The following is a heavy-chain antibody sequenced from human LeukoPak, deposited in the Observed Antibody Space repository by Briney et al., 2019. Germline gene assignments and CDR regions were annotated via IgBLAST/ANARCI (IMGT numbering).Heavy chain of an antibody. J-gene: IGHJ4*02. V-gene: IGHV4-39*01. CDR1: GGSVSSHTYY. CDR3: ADELS. D-gene: IGHD1-7*01. CDR2: MHYIGSS. Sequence: SETLSLTCTVSGGSVSSHTYYWGWIRQPPGKGLEWIGSMHYIGSSYYNPSLKSRVTISIDTSKNQFSLNLSSVTAADTAVYYCADELSWGQGTLVTVSS.